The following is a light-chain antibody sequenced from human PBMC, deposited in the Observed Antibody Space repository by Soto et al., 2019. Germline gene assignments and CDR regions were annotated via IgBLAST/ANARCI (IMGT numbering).Light chain of an antibody. J-gene: IGKJ5*01. CDR1: QSVSSY. CDR2: DTS. V-gene: IGKV3-11*01. Sequence: ERATLSCRASQSVSSYLAWYQQKPGQAPRLLIYDTSNRATGVPARFSGSGSGTDFTLTISSLEPEDCAIYYCQQRQYWPPITVGQGTRREIK. CDR3: QQRQYWPPIT.